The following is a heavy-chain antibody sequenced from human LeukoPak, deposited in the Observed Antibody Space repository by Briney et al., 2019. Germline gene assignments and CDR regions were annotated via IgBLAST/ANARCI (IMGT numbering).Heavy chain of an antibody. D-gene: IGHD2-2*01. J-gene: IGHJ6*03. Sequence: PSETLSLTCTVSGGSISSYYWSWIRQPAGKGLEWIGRIYTSGSTNYNPSLKSRVNISVDKSKNQFSLKLSSVNAADTAVYYCAREASTIVVVPAAMTYYYYYMDVWGKGTTVTVSS. CDR3: AREASTIVVVPAAMTYYYYYMDV. CDR2: IYTSGST. V-gene: IGHV4-4*07. CDR1: GGSISSYY.